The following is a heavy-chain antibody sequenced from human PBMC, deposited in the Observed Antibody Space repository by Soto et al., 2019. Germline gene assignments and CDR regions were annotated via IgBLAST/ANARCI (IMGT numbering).Heavy chain of an antibody. CDR3: AKGGGYFDY. D-gene: IGHD1-26*01. Sequence: EVQLLESGGGLVQPGGSLRLSCAASGFSFSTYAMSWVRQAPGKGLEWVSTVGRGDSTFYADSVRGRFTISRDNSNNALFLQMNSLRADDTALYYCAKGGGYFDYWGQGTLVTVSS. V-gene: IGHV3-23*01. J-gene: IGHJ4*02. CDR1: GFSFSTYA. CDR2: VGRGDST.